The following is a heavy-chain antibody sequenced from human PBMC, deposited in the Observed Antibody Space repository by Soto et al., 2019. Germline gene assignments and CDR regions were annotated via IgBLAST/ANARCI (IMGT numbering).Heavy chain of an antibody. J-gene: IGHJ4*02. D-gene: IGHD2-2*01. Sequence: QVQLVESGGGVVQPGRSLRLSCAASGFPFSTYGMHWVRQAPGKGLEWVAVIWSDGGNKYYADSVKGRFTICRDNSKNMLYLQMNSLRAEDTAVYYCASRSPALDYWGQGTLVTVSS. CDR2: IWSDGGNK. V-gene: IGHV3-33*01. CDR3: ASRSPALDY. CDR1: GFPFSTYG.